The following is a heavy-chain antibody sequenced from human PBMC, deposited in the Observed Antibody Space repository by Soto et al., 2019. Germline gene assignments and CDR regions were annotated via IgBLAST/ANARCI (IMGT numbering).Heavy chain of an antibody. J-gene: IGHJ4*02. Sequence: QVQLVQAGAEVTKPGPSVTVSCKASGGTFSSYAISWVRQAPGQELEGMGGIIPIFVTANYAQKCQGRVTIPADESTSKAYMDLRRLRFEDTDVYYCSRDMLMVVAGPNEVTWGQGTLVTVAS. D-gene: IGHD6-19*01. V-gene: IGHV1-69*01. CDR1: GGTFSSYA. CDR2: IIPIFVTA. CDR3: SRDMLMVVAGPNEVT.